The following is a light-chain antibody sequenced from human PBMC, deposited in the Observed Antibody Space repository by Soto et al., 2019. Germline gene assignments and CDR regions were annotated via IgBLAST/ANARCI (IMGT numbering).Light chain of an antibody. CDR3: QQYGSSGT. V-gene: IGKV3-20*01. Sequence: ELVLTQSPGTLSLSPGERATLSCGASQSVSSSYLVWHQQKPGQAPGLLIYGASSSATGIPDRFSVNGSGTEFTLTLSRLEPKDSAVYDCQQYGSSGTFGQGTKVDNK. J-gene: IGKJ1*01. CDR2: GAS. CDR1: QSVSSSY.